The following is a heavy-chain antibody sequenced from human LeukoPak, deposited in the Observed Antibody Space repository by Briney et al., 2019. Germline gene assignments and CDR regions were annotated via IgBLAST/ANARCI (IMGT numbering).Heavy chain of an antibody. D-gene: IGHD2-15*01. CDR2: IYTSGST. V-gene: IGHV4-4*07. CDR1: GGSISSYY. CDR3: ARDRRHCSGGSCYSWFDR. J-gene: IGHJ5*02. Sequence: SETLSLTCTVSGGSISSYYWSWIRQPAGKGLEWIGRIYTSGSTNYNPSLKSRVTMSVDTSKNQFSLKLSSVTAADTAVYYCARDRRHCSGGSCYSWFDRWGQGTLVTVSS.